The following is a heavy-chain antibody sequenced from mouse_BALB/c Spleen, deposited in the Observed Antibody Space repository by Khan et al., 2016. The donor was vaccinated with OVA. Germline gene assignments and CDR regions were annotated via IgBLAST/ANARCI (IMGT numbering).Heavy chain of an antibody. CDR2: IWAGGST. Sequence: QVQLKESGPGLVAPSQTLSITCTVSGFSLTSYGVHWVRQPPGKGLEWLGVIWAGGSTNHNSAPMSRLSISKDNSKSQVFLKMNSLQTDDTAMYYCARAFDCGAWFAYWGQGTLVTVSA. CDR1: GFSLTSYG. CDR3: ARAFDCGAWFAY. V-gene: IGHV2-9*02. D-gene: IGHD2-13*01. J-gene: IGHJ3*01.